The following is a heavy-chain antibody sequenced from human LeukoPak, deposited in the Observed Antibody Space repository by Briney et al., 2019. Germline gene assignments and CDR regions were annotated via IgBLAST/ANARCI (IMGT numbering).Heavy chain of an antibody. J-gene: IGHJ4*02. CDR2: INPNSGGA. Sequence: GASVKVSCKASGYTFTGYYMHWVRQAPGQGLEWMGWINPNSGGANYAQKFQGRVTMTRDTSISTAYMELSRLTSDDTAVYYCARSDILTGYYTIDYWGQGTLVTVSS. CDR1: GYTFTGYY. V-gene: IGHV1-2*02. D-gene: IGHD3-9*01. CDR3: ARSDILTGYYTIDY.